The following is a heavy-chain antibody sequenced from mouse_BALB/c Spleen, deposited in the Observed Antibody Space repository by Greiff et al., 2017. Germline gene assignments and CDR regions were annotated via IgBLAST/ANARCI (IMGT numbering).Heavy chain of an antibody. D-gene: IGHD3-1*01. CDR1: GYTFNSYW. CDR3: ARSGDGFDY. V-gene: IGHV1-69*02. CDR2: IDPSDSYT. J-gene: IGHJ2*01. Sequence: VQLQQSGAELVKPGASVKLSCEASGYTFNSYWMHWVKQRPGQGLEWIGEIDPSDSYTNYNQKFKGKATLTVDKSSSTAYMQLSSLTSEDSAVYYCARSGDGFDYWGQGTTLTVSS.